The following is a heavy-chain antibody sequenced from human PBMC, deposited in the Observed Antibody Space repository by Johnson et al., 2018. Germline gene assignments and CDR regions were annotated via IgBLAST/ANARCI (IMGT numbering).Heavy chain of an antibody. CDR2: IIPILGIT. Sequence: QVQLVQSGAEVKKPGSSVKVSCKASGGTFSSYTISWVRQAPGQGLEWMGRIIPILGITNYAQKFQGRVTITADKSTSTAYMELSSLRSEDTAVYSCARDRDYGGNSQMTAFDIWGQGTMVTVSS. V-gene: IGHV1-69*04. D-gene: IGHD4-23*01. J-gene: IGHJ3*02. CDR3: ARDRDYGGNSQMTAFDI. CDR1: GGTFSSYT.